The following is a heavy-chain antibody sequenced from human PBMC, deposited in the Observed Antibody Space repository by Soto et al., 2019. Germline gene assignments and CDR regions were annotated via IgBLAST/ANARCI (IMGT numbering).Heavy chain of an antibody. CDR3: ARDRGARGDF. J-gene: IGHJ4*02. D-gene: IGHD3-10*01. CDR1: GDNFSTYP. V-gene: IGHV1-69*01. CDR2: IIPIYVTA. Sequence: QVQLVQSGAEVKKPGSSVKVSRKASGDNFSTYPISWVRQAHGQGLEWMGGIIPIYVTANYAQKFRGRVTITADERTRTSYMELTNLRSEDTAVYYCARDRGARGDFWGQGTLVTVSS.